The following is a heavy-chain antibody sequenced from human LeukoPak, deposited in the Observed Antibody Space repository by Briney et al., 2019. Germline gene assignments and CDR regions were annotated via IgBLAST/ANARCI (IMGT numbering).Heavy chain of an antibody. D-gene: IGHD2-15*01. CDR1: GFTFSSYG. V-gene: IGHV3-30*18. Sequence: GGSLRLSCAPSGFTFSSYGMHWVRQAPSKGLEWVAVISYDGSNKYYADSVKGRFTISRDNSKNTLYLQMNSLRAEDTAVYYCAKVFRGVVAATPPPVDYWGQGTLVTVSS. CDR2: ISYDGSNK. J-gene: IGHJ4*02. CDR3: AKVFRGVVAATPPPVDY.